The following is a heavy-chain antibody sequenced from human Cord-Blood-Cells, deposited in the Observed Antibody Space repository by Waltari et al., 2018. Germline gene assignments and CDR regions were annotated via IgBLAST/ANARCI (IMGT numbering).Heavy chain of an antibody. CDR1: GFTVSSNH. D-gene: IGHD6-19*01. Sequence: EVQLVEPGGGLIQPGGSLRLSCAAPGFTVSSNHMSWVSPAPGKGLEWVSVIYSGGSTYYADSVKGRFTISRDNSKNTLYLQMNSLRAEDTAVYYCARAFVAVAGTDAFDIWGQGTMVTVSS. CDR2: IYSGGST. CDR3: ARAFVAVAGTDAFDI. J-gene: IGHJ3*02. V-gene: IGHV3-53*01.